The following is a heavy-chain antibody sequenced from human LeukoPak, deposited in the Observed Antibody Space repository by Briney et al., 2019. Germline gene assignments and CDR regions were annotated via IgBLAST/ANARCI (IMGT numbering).Heavy chain of an antibody. CDR2: FDPEDGET. Sequence: ASEKVSCKVSGYTLTELSMHWVRQAPGKGLEWMGGFDPEDGETIYAQKFQGRVTMTEDTSTDTAYMELSSLRSEDTAVYYCATGHPDYDYVWGSYAFDIWGQGTMVTVSS. J-gene: IGHJ3*02. CDR1: GYTLTELS. V-gene: IGHV1-24*01. D-gene: IGHD3-16*01. CDR3: ATGHPDYDYVWGSYAFDI.